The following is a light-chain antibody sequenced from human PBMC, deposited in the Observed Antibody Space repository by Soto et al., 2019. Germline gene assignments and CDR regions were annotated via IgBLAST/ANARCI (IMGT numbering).Light chain of an antibody. J-gene: IGKJ5*01. CDR3: QQYGSSPPIT. Sequence: EIVLTQSPGTLSLSPGERATLSCRASQSVSSIYLAWYQQKPGQAPRLLIYGASSWATGIPDRFSGSGSGTDFTLTISRLEPEDFAVYYCQQYGSSPPITFGQGTRLEIK. V-gene: IGKV3-20*01. CDR1: QSVSSIY. CDR2: GAS.